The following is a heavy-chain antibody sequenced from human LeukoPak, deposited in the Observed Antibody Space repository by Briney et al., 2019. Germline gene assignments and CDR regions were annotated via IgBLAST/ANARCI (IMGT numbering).Heavy chain of an antibody. D-gene: IGHD4-23*01. Sequence: PGGSLRLSCAASGFTFSSYGMHWVRQAPGKGLEWVAVIWCDENKKFYADSVKGRFTISRDNFKSTLYLQMDSLRVEDTAVYYCAREGLTSTPNNAFAIWGQGSVVTVSS. CDR2: IWCDENKK. CDR1: GFTFSSYG. J-gene: IGHJ3*02. CDR3: AREGLTSTPNNAFAI. V-gene: IGHV3-33*01.